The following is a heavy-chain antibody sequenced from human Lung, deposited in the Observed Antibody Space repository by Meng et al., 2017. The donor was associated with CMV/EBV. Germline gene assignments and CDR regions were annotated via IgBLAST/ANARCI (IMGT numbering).Heavy chain of an antibody. Sequence: GEXXKISCAASGFPFRSYAMSWVRQAPGKGLEWVSSISGSVGNTYYADSVKGRFTISRDNSGDTLYMQMSSLRAEDTAVYYCAREEAMVGYYTNWFDAWGQGXLVT. CDR1: GFPFRSYA. CDR2: ISGSVGNT. CDR3: AREEAMVGYYTNWFDA. D-gene: IGHD5-18*01. J-gene: IGHJ5*02. V-gene: IGHV3-23*01.